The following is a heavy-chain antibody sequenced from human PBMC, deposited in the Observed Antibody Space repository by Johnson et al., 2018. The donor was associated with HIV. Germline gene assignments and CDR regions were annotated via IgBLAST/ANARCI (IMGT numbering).Heavy chain of an antibody. J-gene: IGHJ3*02. V-gene: IGHV3-30*19. Sequence: QEKLVESGGGVVQPGGSLRLSCAASGFTFSSYGMHWVRQAPGKGLEWVAVISYDGSNKYYADSVKGRFTISRDNSKNTLYLQMNNLRAGDTAVYFCARESRDGPNLRAFDIWGQGTTVIVSS. CDR3: ARESRDGPNLRAFDI. CDR1: GFTFSSYG. D-gene: IGHD5-24*01. CDR2: ISYDGSNK.